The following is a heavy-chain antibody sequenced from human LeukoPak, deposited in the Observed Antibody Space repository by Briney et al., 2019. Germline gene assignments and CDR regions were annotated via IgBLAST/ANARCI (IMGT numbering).Heavy chain of an antibody. D-gene: IGHD3-9*01. V-gene: IGHV3-23*01. CDR3: AKVDQVLRYLDWLLPTLDY. J-gene: IGHJ4*02. CDR2: ISGSGGST. Sequence: PGGSLRLSCAASGFTFSSYAMSWVRQAPGKGLEWVSAISGSGGSTYYADSVKGPFTISRDNSKNTLYLQMNSLRAEDTAVYYCAKVDQVLRYLDWLLPTLDYWGQGTLVTVSS. CDR1: GFTFSSYA.